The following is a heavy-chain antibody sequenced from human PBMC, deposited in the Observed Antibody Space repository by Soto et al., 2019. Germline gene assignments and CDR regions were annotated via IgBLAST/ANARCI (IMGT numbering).Heavy chain of an antibody. CDR2: ISAYNGST. CDR1: GYTFTSYG. CDR3: ARGGGEAFDI. D-gene: IGHD2-15*01. V-gene: IGHV1-18*01. J-gene: IGHJ3*02. Sequence: ASVKVSCKASGYTFTSYGISWVRQAPGQGLEWMGWISAYNGSTSYAQKFQGRVTMTRDTSTSTVYMELSSLRSEDTAVYYCARGGGEAFDIWGQGTMVTVSS.